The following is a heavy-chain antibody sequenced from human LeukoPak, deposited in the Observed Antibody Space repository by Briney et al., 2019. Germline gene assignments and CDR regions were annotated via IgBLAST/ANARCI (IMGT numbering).Heavy chain of an antibody. CDR2: IYHSGST. J-gene: IGHJ3*02. D-gene: IGHD3-22*01. V-gene: IGHV4-34*01. CDR1: GGSFSGYY. CDR3: ARRGYYYDSSGYYHDAFDI. Sequence: SETLSLTCAVYGGSFSGYYWSWIRQPPGKGLEWIGSIYHSGSTYYNPSLKSRVTISVDTSKNQFSLKLSSVTAADTAVYYCARRGYYYDSSGYYHDAFDIWGQGTMVTVSS.